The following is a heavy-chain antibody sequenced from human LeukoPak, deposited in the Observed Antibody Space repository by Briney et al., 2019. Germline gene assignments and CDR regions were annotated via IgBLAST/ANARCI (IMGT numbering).Heavy chain of an antibody. V-gene: IGHV3-30-3*01. CDR1: GFTFCSYA. J-gene: IGHJ4*02. Sequence: PGGSLSLSCAASGFTFCSYAMHWVRQAPGKGLEWVAVILYDGSNKYYADSVKGRFTISRDNSENTLYLQMNSLRAEDTAVYYCARDGGTYYYGSGSYYFDYWGQGTLVTVSS. CDR2: ILYDGSNK. CDR3: ARDGGTYYYGSGSYYFDY. D-gene: IGHD3-10*01.